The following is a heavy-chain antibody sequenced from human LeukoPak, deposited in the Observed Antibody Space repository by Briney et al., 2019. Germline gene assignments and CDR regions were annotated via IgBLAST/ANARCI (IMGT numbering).Heavy chain of an antibody. Sequence: SETLSLTCAVSGGSISSGGYSWSWIRQPPGKGLEWIGYIYYSGSTYYNPSLKSRVTISVDTSKNQFSLKLSSVTAAGTAVYYCARSDIVATIYFDYWGQGTLVTVSS. CDR3: ARSDIVATIYFDY. CDR1: GGSISSGGYS. V-gene: IGHV4-30-4*07. D-gene: IGHD5-12*01. CDR2: IYYSGST. J-gene: IGHJ4*02.